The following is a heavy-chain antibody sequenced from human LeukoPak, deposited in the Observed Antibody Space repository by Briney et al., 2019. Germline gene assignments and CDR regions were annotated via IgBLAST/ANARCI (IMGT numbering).Heavy chain of an antibody. D-gene: IGHD6-6*01. J-gene: IGHJ4*02. CDR1: GGSFSDYY. Sequence: SETLSLTCAVYGGSFSDYYWGWIRQPPGKGLEWIGEINHSGSTNYNPSLKSRVTISVDTSKNQFSLKLSSVTAADTAVYYCAGSIAARLDYWGQGTLVTVSS. CDR2: INHSGST. CDR3: AGSIAARLDY. V-gene: IGHV4-34*01.